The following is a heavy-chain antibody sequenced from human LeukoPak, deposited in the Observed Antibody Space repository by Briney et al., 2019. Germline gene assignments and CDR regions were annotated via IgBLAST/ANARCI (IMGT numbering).Heavy chain of an antibody. V-gene: IGHV3-74*01. Sequence: GGSLRLSCAASGFTFSSYWMHWVRQAPGKGLGWVSRINIDGRSTSYADSVKGRFTISRDNAKNTLYLQMNSLRAEDTAVYYCARDRQWNYYDSSGYPRPSDWFDPWGQGTLVTVSS. J-gene: IGHJ5*02. CDR3: ARDRQWNYYDSSGYPRPSDWFDP. CDR2: INIDGRST. D-gene: IGHD3-22*01. CDR1: GFTFSSYW.